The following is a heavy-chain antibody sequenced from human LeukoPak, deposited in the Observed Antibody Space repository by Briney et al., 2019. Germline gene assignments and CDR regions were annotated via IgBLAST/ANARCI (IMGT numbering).Heavy chain of an antibody. V-gene: IGHV3-21*01. Sequence: GRSLRLSCAASGFTFNTYSMNWVRQAPGKGLEWVSSIGSSGSYIYYADSVRGRFTISRDNAKNSLYLQMDGLRADDTAVYYCARDLAVANDEEYYFDYWGQGTLVTVSS. J-gene: IGHJ4*02. CDR1: GFTFNTYS. CDR3: ARDLAVANDEEYYFDY. D-gene: IGHD6-19*01. CDR2: IGSSGSYI.